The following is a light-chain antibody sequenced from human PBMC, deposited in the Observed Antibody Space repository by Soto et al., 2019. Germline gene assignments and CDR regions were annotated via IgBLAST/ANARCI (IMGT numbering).Light chain of an antibody. CDR2: EVT. CDR3: SSDTTRSNYV. CDR1: SRDIGFYNY. V-gene: IGLV2-14*01. Sequence: QSVLTQPASVSGSPGQSITISCTGTSRDIGFYNYVSWYQQYPGNAPKLIIFEVTNRPSGVSDRFSGSKSGNTASLTISGLLPEDGAAYYCSSDTTRSNYVFGSGTQLTVL. J-gene: IGLJ7*01.